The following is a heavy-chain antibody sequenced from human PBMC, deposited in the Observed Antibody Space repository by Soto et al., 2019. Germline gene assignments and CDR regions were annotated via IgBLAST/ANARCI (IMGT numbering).Heavy chain of an antibody. Sequence: SETLSLTCAVYGGSFSGYYWSWIRQPPGKGLEWIGEINHSGSTNYNPSLKSRVTISVDTSKNQFSLKLSSVTAADTAVYYCARGHQGDFWSGYYVYYYYYMDVWGKGTTVTVSS. D-gene: IGHD3-3*01. CDR1: GGSFSGYY. CDR3: ARGHQGDFWSGYYVYYYYYMDV. CDR2: INHSGST. J-gene: IGHJ6*03. V-gene: IGHV4-34*01.